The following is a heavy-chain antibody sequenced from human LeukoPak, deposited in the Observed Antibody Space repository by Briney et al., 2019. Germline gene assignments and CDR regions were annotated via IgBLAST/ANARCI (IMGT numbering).Heavy chain of an antibody. CDR2: IYNSGGT. Sequence: SETLSLTCVVSGGSFSSFYWNWIRQPPGKGLEWIGYIYNSGGTNYNPSLASRVTMSVDSSKKQISLELTSVTAADTATYFCAGEEVSGYSDRWGQGTLVTVSS. CDR3: AGEEVSGYSDR. J-gene: IGHJ4*02. CDR1: GGSFSSFY. V-gene: IGHV4-59*01. D-gene: IGHD2-15*01.